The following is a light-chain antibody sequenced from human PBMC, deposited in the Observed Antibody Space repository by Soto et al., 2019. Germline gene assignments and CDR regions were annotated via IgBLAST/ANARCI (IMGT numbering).Light chain of an antibody. V-gene: IGKV1-5*01. Sequence: DIQMTQFSSTPSASIGGRVTITRRARESTSEWLAWYQPRPGKAPKVLISAASRLQNGVPSRFSGSGSGTEFTLAITRLHPDDFAIYYCLQYSDYPRTFGQGTKVDI. J-gene: IGKJ1*01. CDR1: ESTSEW. CDR3: LQYSDYPRT. CDR2: AAS.